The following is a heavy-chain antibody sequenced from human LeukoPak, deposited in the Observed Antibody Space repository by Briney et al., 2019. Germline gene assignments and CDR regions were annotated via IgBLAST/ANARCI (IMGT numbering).Heavy chain of an antibody. D-gene: IGHD6-19*01. Sequence: GGSLRLSCAASGFTFSSYEMNWVRQAPGKGLEWVSYISSSGSTIYYADSVKGRFTISRDNAKNSLYLQMNSLRAEDTAVYYCAREGEWLPPVYMDVWGKGTTVTVSS. V-gene: IGHV3-48*03. CDR1: GFTFSSYE. CDR3: AREGEWLPPVYMDV. J-gene: IGHJ6*03. CDR2: ISSSGSTI.